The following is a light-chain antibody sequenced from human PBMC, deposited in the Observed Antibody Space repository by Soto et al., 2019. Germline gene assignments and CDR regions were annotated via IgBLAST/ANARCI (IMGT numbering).Light chain of an antibody. CDR3: QQFDSYPIT. V-gene: IGKV1-9*01. CDR2: LAS. J-gene: IGKJ5*01. CDR1: QGIRSY. Sequence: DIQLTQSPSFLSASVGDRVTVTCRASQGIRSYLAWYQQKPGTAPKLLIYLASTLQSGVPSRFSGSGSGTEFTLTISSLQPEDFATYYCQQFDSYPITFGQGTRLEIK.